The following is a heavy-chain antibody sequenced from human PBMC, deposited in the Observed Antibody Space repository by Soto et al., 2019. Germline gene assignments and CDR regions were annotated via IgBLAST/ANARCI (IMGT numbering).Heavy chain of an antibody. Sequence: QVQLVQSGAEVKKPGASVKVSCKASGYTFTSYDINWVRQATGQGLEWMGWMNPNSGNTGYAQKFQRIXTMTRNTSISXXYXERXSLRSEDTAVYYCARGLEYYDILTGAKYYYYGMDVWGQGTTVTVSS. D-gene: IGHD3-9*01. CDR2: MNPNSGNT. CDR1: GYTFTSYD. CDR3: ARGLEYYDILTGAKYYYYGMDV. V-gene: IGHV1-8*01. J-gene: IGHJ6*02.